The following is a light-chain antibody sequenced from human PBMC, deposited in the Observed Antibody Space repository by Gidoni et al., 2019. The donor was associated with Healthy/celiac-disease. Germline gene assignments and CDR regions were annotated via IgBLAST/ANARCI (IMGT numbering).Light chain of an antibody. V-gene: IGLV6-57*04. CDR1: SGSIASNY. Sequence: NFMLTQPHSVSEAPGKTVTISCTRSSGSIASNYVQWYPQRPGSAPTTVIYEDNQRPSGVPYRFSGSIDSSSNSASLTISGLKTEDEADYYCQSYDSSIVVFGGGTKLTVL. CDR2: EDN. CDR3: QSYDSSIVV. J-gene: IGLJ2*01.